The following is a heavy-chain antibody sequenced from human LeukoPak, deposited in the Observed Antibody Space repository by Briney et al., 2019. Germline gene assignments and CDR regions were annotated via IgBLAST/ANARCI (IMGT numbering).Heavy chain of an antibody. CDR2: INHSGST. CDR1: GGSFSGYY. D-gene: IGHD4-4*01. Sequence: SETQSLTCAVYGGSFSGYYWSWIRQPPGKGLEWIGEINHSGSTNYNPSLKSRVTISVDTSKNQFSLKLSSVTAADTAVYYCARAAYYSNYDYYGMDVWGQGTTVTVSS. J-gene: IGHJ6*02. V-gene: IGHV4-34*01. CDR3: ARAAYYSNYDYYGMDV.